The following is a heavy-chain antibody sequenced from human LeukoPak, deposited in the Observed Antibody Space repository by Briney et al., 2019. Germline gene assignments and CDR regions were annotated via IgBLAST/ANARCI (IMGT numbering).Heavy chain of an antibody. CDR3: ATTSSGYYRWFDP. J-gene: IGHJ5*02. CDR1: GYTFTSYA. D-gene: IGHD3-22*01. Sequence: ASVKVSCKASGYTFTSYAMNWVRQAPGQGLEWMGWINPSGGSTSYAHNFQGRVTMTRDMSTSTVYMELSSLKSEDTAVYYCATTSSGYYRWFDPWGQGTLVTVSS. V-gene: IGHV1-46*01. CDR2: INPSGGST.